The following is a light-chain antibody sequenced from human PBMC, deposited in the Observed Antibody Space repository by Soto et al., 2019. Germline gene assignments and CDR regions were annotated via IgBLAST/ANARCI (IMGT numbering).Light chain of an antibody. CDR1: QSINTY. Sequence: FPMTQSPSSLSASVGDRVTITCRASQSINTYLNWYQFKPGKAPKLLIFSSSNLQTGVPSRFSGSGSETHFTLTITRLQPEDSAPYYCQQSYSTRFTFGPGTQVEI. V-gene: IGKV1-39*01. CDR2: SSS. CDR3: QQSYSTRFT. J-gene: IGKJ3*01.